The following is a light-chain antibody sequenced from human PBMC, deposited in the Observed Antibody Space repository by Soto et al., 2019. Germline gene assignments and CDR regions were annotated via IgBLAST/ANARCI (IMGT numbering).Light chain of an antibody. CDR1: QSVGRDY. V-gene: IGKV3-20*01. J-gene: IGKJ4*01. Sequence: EIVLTQSPGTLSLSPGERATLSFMASQSVGRDYLAWYQQKRGQAPRLLMYDASSRATGIPDRLSGSGSGTDFNLTISRLEPEDFAEFYGQQYARSPLTFGGGTKVEIK. CDR3: QQYARSPLT. CDR2: DAS.